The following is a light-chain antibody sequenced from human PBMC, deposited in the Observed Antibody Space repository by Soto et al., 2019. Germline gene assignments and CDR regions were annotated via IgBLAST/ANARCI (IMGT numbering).Light chain of an antibody. Sequence: IGLTHSPGTLSFSPWYRSTLSCSASESVGSTYVAWYQQKPGQAPRLLIYAASTRATGISDRFSGSGSGTDFTLVISRLDPEDFAVYYCQHNGRSFGQGTRLEIK. CDR1: ESVGSTY. J-gene: IGKJ5*01. CDR2: AAS. V-gene: IGKV3-20*01. CDR3: QHNGRS.